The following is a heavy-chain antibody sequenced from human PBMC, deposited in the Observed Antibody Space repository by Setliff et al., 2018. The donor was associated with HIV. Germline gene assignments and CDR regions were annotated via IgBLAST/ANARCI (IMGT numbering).Heavy chain of an antibody. CDR3: VKDCNPGTCYFEYFEH. V-gene: IGHV3-64D*09. D-gene: IGHD2-15*01. CDR2: ISIDGGTA. CDR1: GFTFSSYA. J-gene: IGHJ1*01. Sequence: GGSLRLSCAASGFTFSSYAMHWVRQAPGKGLEYVSGISIDGGTAYYAGSVKGRFTTSRDNSKNTLYLQMSSLRVEDTAVYYCVKDCNPGTCYFEYFEHWGQGTLVTVSS.